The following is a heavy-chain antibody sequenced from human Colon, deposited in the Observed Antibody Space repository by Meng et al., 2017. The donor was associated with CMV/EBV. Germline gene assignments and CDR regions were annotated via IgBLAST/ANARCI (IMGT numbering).Heavy chain of an antibody. CDR1: GFNLSSYS. Sequence: GESLKISCTASGFNLSSYSMNWVRQAPGKGLEWVSSISHSSDIYYADSVKGRFTLSRDNAKNSVYLQMNSLTAEDTAVYYCARGWPPDYWGQGTLVTVSS. V-gene: IGHV3-21*06. CDR3: ARGWPPDY. J-gene: IGHJ4*02. CDR2: ISHSSDI. D-gene: IGHD6-13*01.